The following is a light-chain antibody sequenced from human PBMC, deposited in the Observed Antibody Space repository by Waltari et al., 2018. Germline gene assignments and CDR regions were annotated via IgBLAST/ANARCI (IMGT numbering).Light chain of an antibody. J-gene: IGLJ2*01. CDR3: SSYISSSTLEL. Sequence: QSALTQPASVSGSPGQPITHSCPGTSSDVGGYNYVPGYQQHPAKAPKLIIYYVSNRPSGVSNRFSGSKSGNTASLTISGLQAEDEADYYCSSYISSSTLELFGGGTSLTVL. V-gene: IGLV2-14*03. CDR1: SSDVGGYNY. CDR2: YVS.